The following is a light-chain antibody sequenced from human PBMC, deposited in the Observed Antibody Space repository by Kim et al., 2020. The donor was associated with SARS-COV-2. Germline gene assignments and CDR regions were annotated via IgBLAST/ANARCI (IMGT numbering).Light chain of an antibody. J-gene: IGLJ3*02. V-gene: IGLV2-14*01. CDR2: DVN. CDR1: SSDVGAHNY. CDR3: SSYTTSSTWL. Sequence: QSVLTQPASVSGSPGQSITISCTGTSSDVGAHNYVSWYQQDPGKAPKLMIYDVNKRPSGVSSRFSGSKSGNTASLTISGLQAEDEADYYCSSYTTSSTWLFGGGTQLTVL.